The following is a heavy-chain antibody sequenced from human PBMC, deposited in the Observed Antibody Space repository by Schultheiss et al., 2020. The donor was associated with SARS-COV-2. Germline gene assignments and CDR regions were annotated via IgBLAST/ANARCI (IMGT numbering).Heavy chain of an antibody. CDR1: GDSVSSNSAA. J-gene: IGHJ3*02. D-gene: IGHD4-11*01. CDR3: ARDGSWGNYGLHDAFDI. V-gene: IGHV6-1*01. Sequence: SQTLSLTCAISGDSVSSNSAAWNWIRQSPSRGLEWLGRTYYRSKWYNDYAVSVKSRITINPDTSKNQFSLQLNSVTPEDTAVYYCARDGSWGNYGLHDAFDIWGQGTMVTVSS. CDR2: TYYRSKWYN.